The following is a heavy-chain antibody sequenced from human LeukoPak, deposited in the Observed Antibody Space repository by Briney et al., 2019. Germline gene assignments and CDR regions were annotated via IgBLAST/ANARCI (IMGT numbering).Heavy chain of an antibody. J-gene: IGHJ6*03. D-gene: IGHD3-22*01. Sequence: SETLSLTCAVYGESFSAFSWNWLRQSPGRGLEWIGEISHRGRTTYNPSLNSRVIISVDASKNQFSLNLTSVTVADTAVYYCARGMVVKFPYMDVWGQGATVTVSS. V-gene: IGHV4-34*01. CDR1: GESFSAFS. CDR2: ISHRGRT. CDR3: ARGMVVKFPYMDV.